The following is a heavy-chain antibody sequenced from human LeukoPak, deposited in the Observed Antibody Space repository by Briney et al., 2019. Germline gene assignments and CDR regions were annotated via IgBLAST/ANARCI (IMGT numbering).Heavy chain of an antibody. D-gene: IGHD7-27*01. Sequence: GGSLRLSCAASAFTFSSYEMNWVRQAPGKGLEWVSYISSSGSTIYYADSVKGRFTISRDNAKNSLYLQMNSLRAEDTAVYYCARDLTVDPRESWFYPWVQGTLVTVSS. CDR2: ISSSGSTI. CDR3: ARDLTVDPRESWFYP. V-gene: IGHV3-48*03. CDR1: AFTFSSYE. J-gene: IGHJ5*02.